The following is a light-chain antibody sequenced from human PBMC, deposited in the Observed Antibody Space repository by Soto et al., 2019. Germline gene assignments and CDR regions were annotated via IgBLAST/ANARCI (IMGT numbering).Light chain of an antibody. V-gene: IGLV2-8*01. Sequence: QSALTQPPSASGSPGQSVAISCTGTSSDVGASDYVSWYQQHSGKAPKLLLYEVNKRPSGVPDRFSGSKSGNTASLTVSALQADEEADYYCLSHTGSTNVLGTGTKVTVL. CDR3: LSHTGSTNV. J-gene: IGLJ1*01. CDR1: SSDVGASDY. CDR2: EVN.